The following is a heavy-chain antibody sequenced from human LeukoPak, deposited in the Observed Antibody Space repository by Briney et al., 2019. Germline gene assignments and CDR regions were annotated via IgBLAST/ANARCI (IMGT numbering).Heavy chain of an antibody. V-gene: IGHV3-30*04. D-gene: IGHD3-22*01. CDR1: GFTFSGSA. Sequence: PGGSLKLSCAASGFTFSGSAMHWVRQAPGKGLEWVAVISYDGSNKYYADSVKGRFTISRDNSKNTLYLQMNSLRAEDTAVYYCARDAHYYDRSNDAFDIWGQGTMVTVSS. J-gene: IGHJ3*02. CDR2: ISYDGSNK. CDR3: ARDAHYYDRSNDAFDI.